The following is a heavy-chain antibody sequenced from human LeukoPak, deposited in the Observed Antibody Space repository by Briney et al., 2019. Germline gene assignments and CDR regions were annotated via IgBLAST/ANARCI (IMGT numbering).Heavy chain of an antibody. J-gene: IGHJ4*02. Sequence: PGGSLRLSCAASGFTFRSYGMHWVRQAQGKGLEWVAVIWSDGSQQHYADSVKGRFTISRDNSKNTLYLQMNSLRVDDTAVYYCARSSDSSDLGYWGQGTLVTVSS. CDR3: ARSSDSSDLGY. CDR1: GFTFRSYG. D-gene: IGHD6-25*01. V-gene: IGHV3-33*01. CDR2: IWSDGSQQ.